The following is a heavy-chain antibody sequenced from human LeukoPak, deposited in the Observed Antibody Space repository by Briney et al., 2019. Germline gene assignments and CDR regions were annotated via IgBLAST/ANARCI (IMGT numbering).Heavy chain of an antibody. CDR1: GFTFSSYS. D-gene: IGHD2-21*01. V-gene: IGHV3-21*01. CDR3: ARDRGAGDPFDY. J-gene: IGHJ4*02. Sequence: GGSLRLSCAASGFTFSSYSMNWVRQAPGKGLEWVSSISSSSSYIYYADSVKGRFTISRDNAKNSLYLQMSSLRAEDTAVYYCARDRGAGDPFDYWGQGTLVTVSS. CDR2: ISSSSSYI.